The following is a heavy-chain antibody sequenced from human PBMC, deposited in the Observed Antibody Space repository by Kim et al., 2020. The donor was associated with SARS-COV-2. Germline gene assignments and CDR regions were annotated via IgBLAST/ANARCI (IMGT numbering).Heavy chain of an antibody. D-gene: IGHD2-21*02. CDR2: INHSGST. V-gene: IGHV4-34*01. CDR3: ARRLAYCDGDCFLGDFDI. CDR1: GGSFSGYY. J-gene: IGHJ3*02. Sequence: SETLSLTCAVYGGSFSGYYWSWIRQPPGKGLEWIGEINHSGSTNYNPSLKSRVTISVDTSKNQFSLKLSSVTAADTAVYYCARRLAYCDGDCFLGDFDIWGQGTMVTVSS.